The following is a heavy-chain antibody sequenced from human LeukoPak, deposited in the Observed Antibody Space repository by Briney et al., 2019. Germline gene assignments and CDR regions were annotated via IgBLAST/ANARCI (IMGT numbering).Heavy chain of an antibody. D-gene: IGHD3-10*01. V-gene: IGHV3-11*01. J-gene: IGHJ5*02. CDR1: GFTFSDYY. CDR3: AKSVGLLWFGEFGRNRNWFDP. CDR2: ISSSGSTI. Sequence: TGGSLRLSCAASGFTFSDYYMSWIRQAPGKGLEWVSYISSSGSTIYYADSVKGRFTMSRDNAKNSLYLQMNSLRAEDTAVYYCAKSVGLLWFGEFGRNRNWFDPWGQGTLVTVSS.